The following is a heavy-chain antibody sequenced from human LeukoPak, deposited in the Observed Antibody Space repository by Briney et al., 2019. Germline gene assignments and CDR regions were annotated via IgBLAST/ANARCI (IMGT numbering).Heavy chain of an antibody. D-gene: IGHD2-15*01. CDR1: GYTFTGYY. CDR2: INPNSGGT. Sequence: ASVKVSCKASGYTFTGYYMHWVRQAPGQGLEWMGRINPNSGGTNYAQKFQGRVTMTRDTSISTAYMELSRLRSDDTAVYYCAYDLVVVAATPVWRQGTLVTVSS. CDR3: AYDLVVVAATPV. J-gene: IGHJ4*02. V-gene: IGHV1-2*06.